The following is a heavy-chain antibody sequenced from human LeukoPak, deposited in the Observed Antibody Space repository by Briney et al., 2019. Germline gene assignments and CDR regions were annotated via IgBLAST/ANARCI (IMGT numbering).Heavy chain of an antibody. CDR2: INHSGST. J-gene: IGHJ3*02. CDR3: ARLINSGSYRWDAFDI. V-gene: IGHV4-34*01. CDR1: GGSFSGYY. Sequence: SETLSLTCAVYGGSFSGYYCSWIRQPPGKGLEWSGEINHSGSTNYNPSLKSRVTISVDTTKNQFSLKLSSVTAADAAVYYCARLINSGSYRWDAFDIWGQGTMVTVSS. D-gene: IGHD1-26*01.